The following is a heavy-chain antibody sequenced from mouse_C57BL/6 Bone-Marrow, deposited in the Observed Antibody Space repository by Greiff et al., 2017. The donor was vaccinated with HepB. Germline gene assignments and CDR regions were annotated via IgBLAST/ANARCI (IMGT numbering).Heavy chain of an antibody. Sequence: QVTLKVSGAELARPGASVKLSCKASGYTFTSYGISWVKQRTGQGLEWIGEIYPRSGNTYYNEKFKGKATLTADKSSSTAYMELRSLTSEDSAVYFCARWITTVVATNAYGGQGTLVTVSA. CDR1: GYTFTSYG. CDR3: ARWITTVVATNAY. J-gene: IGHJ3*01. CDR2: IYPRSGNT. V-gene: IGHV1-81*01. D-gene: IGHD1-1*01.